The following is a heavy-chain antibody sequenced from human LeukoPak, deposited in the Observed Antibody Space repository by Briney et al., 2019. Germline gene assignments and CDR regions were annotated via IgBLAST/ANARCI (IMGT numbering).Heavy chain of an antibody. J-gene: IGHJ4*02. CDR1: GFTVSSNY. Sequence: GGSLRLSCAASGFTVSSNYMSWVRLAPGKGLEWVANIKQDGSEIDSVDSMKGRFTISRDNAKNSVYLQMNSLRAEDTALYYCARIGYSSSSFDYWGQGTLVTVSS. D-gene: IGHD6-6*01. V-gene: IGHV3-7*01. CDR3: ARIGYSSSSFDY. CDR2: IKQDGSEI.